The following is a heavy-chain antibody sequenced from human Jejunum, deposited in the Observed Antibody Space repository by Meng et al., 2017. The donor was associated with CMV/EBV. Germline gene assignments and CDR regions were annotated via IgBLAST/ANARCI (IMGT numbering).Heavy chain of an antibody. CDR1: GFSFSTYW. CDR2: IKEDGGQK. V-gene: IGHV3-7*01. CDR3: VRDAGWFHFDY. Sequence: SAASGFSFSTYWMTCVRQAPGKGLEWLANIKEDGGQKNYVDSLKGRFTISRDNAKNSLYLQMNTLRADDTAVYYCVRDAGWFHFDYWGQGTLVTVSS. D-gene: IGHD2-15*01. J-gene: IGHJ4*02.